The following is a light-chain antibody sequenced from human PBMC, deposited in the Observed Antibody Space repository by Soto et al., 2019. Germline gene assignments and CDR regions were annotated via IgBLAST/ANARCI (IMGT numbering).Light chain of an antibody. Sequence: IQMTQSPSSLSASVGDRVTITCQASQDISSYLNWYQQKPGKAPKVLIYDASKLEKGVPSRFSGSGSGIDFTFTISSLQPEDIATYYCQQYDVLPLTFGGGTKVEIK. V-gene: IGKV1-33*01. CDR2: DAS. J-gene: IGKJ4*01. CDR3: QQYDVLPLT. CDR1: QDISSY.